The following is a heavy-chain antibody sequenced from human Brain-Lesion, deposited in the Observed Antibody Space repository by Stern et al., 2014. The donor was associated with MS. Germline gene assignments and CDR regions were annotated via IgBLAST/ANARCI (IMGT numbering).Heavy chain of an antibody. Sequence: MQLVESGAEVKKPGASVKVSCKTSGYIFTGYYIHWVRQAPGQGLEWMAWINPNTGGPKYAEKFQGRVTRSRDTSISTAYVELSSLTSDDTAVYYCARDQRGITIFGVVTDYYYLGMDVWGQGTTVTVSS. D-gene: IGHD3-3*01. CDR2: INPNTGGP. J-gene: IGHJ6*02. CDR1: GYIFTGYY. CDR3: ARDQRGITIFGVVTDYYYLGMDV. V-gene: IGHV1-2*02.